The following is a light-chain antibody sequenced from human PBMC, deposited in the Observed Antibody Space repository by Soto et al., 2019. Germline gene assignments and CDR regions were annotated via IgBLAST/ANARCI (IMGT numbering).Light chain of an antibody. CDR1: SSDVGGYNY. J-gene: IGLJ1*01. CDR2: DVS. CDR3: SSYTSISSPLYV. V-gene: IGLV2-14*03. Sequence: QSALTQPASVSGSPGQSITISCTGTSSDVGGYNYVSWYQQYPGKAPKLMIYDVSYRPSGVSNRFSGSKSGNTASLTISGLQAEDEADYYCSSYTSISSPLYVFGTGTKHTIL.